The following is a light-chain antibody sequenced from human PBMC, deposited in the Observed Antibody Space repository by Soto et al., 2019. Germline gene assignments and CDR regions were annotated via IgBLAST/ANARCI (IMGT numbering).Light chain of an antibody. CDR3: QQLNSYPLT. V-gene: IGKV1-9*01. Sequence: QLTQSPSSLSASVGDRVTITCRASQGISSDLAWYQQKPGKAPNLLIYGASTLQSGVPSRISGSGSGTDFTLTISSLQPEDFATYYCQQLNSYPLTFGGGTKVEIK. J-gene: IGKJ4*01. CDR2: GAS. CDR1: QGISSD.